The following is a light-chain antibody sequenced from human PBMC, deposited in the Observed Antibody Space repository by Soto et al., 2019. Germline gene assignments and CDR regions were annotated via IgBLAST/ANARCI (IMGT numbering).Light chain of an antibody. Sequence: QSALTQPASVSGSPGQSITISCTGTSSDVGGYNYVSWYQQHPGKAPKLMIYDVSNRPSGVSNRFSGSKSGNTASLTISGLQAEDEVDYYCSSYTSSSKVFGGGTKLTVL. CDR1: SSDVGGYNY. CDR3: SSYTSSSKV. CDR2: DVS. V-gene: IGLV2-14*01. J-gene: IGLJ3*02.